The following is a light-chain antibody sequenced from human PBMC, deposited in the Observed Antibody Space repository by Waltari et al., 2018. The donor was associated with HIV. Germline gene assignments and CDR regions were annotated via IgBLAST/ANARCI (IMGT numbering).Light chain of an antibody. CDR3: YSRDTSGIHFV. V-gene: IGLV3-10*01. CDR1: ALPQKS. CDR2: DDT. Sequence: SYELTQPPSVSVSPGQTARIPCSGDALPQKSAYWYQQKSGQAPILVIYDDTKRPSGIPERFSGSTSGTMATLTISGAQVEDEADYYCYSRDTSGIHFVFGTGTKVTVL. J-gene: IGLJ1*01.